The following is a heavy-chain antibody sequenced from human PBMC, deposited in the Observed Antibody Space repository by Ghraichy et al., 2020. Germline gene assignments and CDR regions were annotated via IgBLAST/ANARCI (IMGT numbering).Heavy chain of an antibody. V-gene: IGHV4-61*02. CDR3: ARVGYYDYVWGSYRYDDY. Sequence: SETLSLTCTVSGGSISSGSYYWSWIRQPAGKGLEWIGRIYTSGSTNYNPSLKSRVTISVDTSKNQFSLKLSSVTAADTAVYYCARVGYYDYVWGSYRYDDYWGQGTLVTVSS. CDR2: IYTSGST. CDR1: GGSISSGSYY. J-gene: IGHJ4*02. D-gene: IGHD3-16*02.